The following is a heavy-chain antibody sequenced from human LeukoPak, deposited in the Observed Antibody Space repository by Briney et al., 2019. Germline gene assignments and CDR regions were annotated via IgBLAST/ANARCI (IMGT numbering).Heavy chain of an antibody. D-gene: IGHD1-1*01. CDR2: VFYNGDT. CDR1: GGSIIISGYY. J-gene: IGHJ5*02. V-gene: IGHV4-39*07. Sequence: SETLSLTCAVSGGSIIISGYYWAWIRQPPGKGLEWIGSVFYNGDTYNPSLRSRVTISVDTSKNQFSLTLNSVTAADTAVYYCARDSMRIQTGTTPWGQGTLVTVSS. CDR3: ARDSMRIQTGTTP.